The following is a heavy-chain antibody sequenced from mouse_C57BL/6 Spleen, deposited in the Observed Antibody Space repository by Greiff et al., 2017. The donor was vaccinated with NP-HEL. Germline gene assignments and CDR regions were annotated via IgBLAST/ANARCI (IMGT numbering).Heavy chain of an antibody. CDR2: IYWDDYK. V-gene: IGHV8-12*01. CDR3: ARGDYYGAYAMDY. CDR1: GFSLSTSGMG. D-gene: IGHD1-1*01. Sequence: QVTLKVCGPGILQSSQTLSLTCSFSGFSLSTSGMGVSWIRQPSGKGLEWLAHIYWDDYKRYNPSLKSRLTISKDTSRNQVFLKITSVDTADTATYYCARGDYYGAYAMDYWGQGTSVTVSS. J-gene: IGHJ4*01.